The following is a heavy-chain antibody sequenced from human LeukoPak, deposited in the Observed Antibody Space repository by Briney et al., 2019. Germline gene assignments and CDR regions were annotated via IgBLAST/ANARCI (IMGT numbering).Heavy chain of an antibody. CDR2: IIPIFGTA. CDR3: ARANSQRGYYYYMDV. D-gene: IGHD6-25*01. CDR1: GGTFSSFA. J-gene: IGHJ6*03. Sequence: ASVKVSCKASGGTFSSFAISWVRQAPGQGLEWMGGIIPIFGTANYAQKFHGRVTITTDESTSTAYMGLSGLRSEDTAVYYCARANSQRGYYYYMDVWGKGTTVTVSS. V-gene: IGHV1-69*05.